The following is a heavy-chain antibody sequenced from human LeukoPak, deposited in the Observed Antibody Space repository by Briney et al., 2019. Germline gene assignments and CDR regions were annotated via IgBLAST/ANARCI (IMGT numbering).Heavy chain of an antibody. CDR3: ARESITIFGGYYYYYMDV. J-gene: IGHJ6*03. D-gene: IGHD3-3*01. CDR1: GFTFSSYA. V-gene: IGHV3-64*01. Sequence: GGSLRLSCAASGFTFSSYAMHWVRQAPGKGLEYVSAINSNGGSTYYANSVKGRFTISRDNSKNTLYLQMGSLRAEDMAVYYCARESITIFGGYYYYYMDVWGKGTTVTVSS. CDR2: INSNGGST.